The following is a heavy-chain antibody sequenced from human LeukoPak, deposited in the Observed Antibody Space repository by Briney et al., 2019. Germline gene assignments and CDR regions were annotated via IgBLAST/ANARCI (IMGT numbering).Heavy chain of an antibody. CDR2: IYHSGNT. Sequence: SGTLSLTCAVSGGSISSSNWWSWVRQPPGKGLEWIGEIYHSGNTNYNPSLKSRVTISVDKSKNQFSLKLSSVTAADTAVYYCAREGPMFDSGSYSKSLGYWGQGILVTVSS. J-gene: IGHJ4*02. CDR3: AREGPMFDSGSYSKSLGY. D-gene: IGHD3-10*01. V-gene: IGHV4-4*02. CDR1: GGSISSSNW.